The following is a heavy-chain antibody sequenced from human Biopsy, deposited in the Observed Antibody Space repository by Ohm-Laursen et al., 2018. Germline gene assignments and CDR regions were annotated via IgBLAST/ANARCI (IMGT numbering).Heavy chain of an antibody. CDR3: ARHPTGFWFDP. Sequence: SETLSLTCAVSGGSISSSTTYYWAWLRQPPGQGLEWIGSIYNTETTFYNPSLKSRVTISVDTSTNQFSLKVSSVTDADTALYFCARHPTGFWFDPWGHGTLVTVSS. V-gene: IGHV4-39*01. CDR2: IYNTETT. J-gene: IGHJ5*02. CDR1: GGSISSSTTYY.